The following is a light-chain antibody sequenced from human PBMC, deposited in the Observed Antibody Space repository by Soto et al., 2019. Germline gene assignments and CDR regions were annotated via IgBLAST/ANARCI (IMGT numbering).Light chain of an antibody. CDR2: EVT. V-gene: IGLV2-14*01. J-gene: IGLJ2*01. CDR1: SSDVGRYNY. Sequence: QSVLTQPASVSGSPGQSITISCTGTSSDVGRYNYVSWYQQHPGKAPKLMIYEVTHRPSGVSNRFSGSKSANTASLTISGLQAEDEADYYCSSYTSTSTVVFGGGTKVTVL. CDR3: SSYTSTSTVV.